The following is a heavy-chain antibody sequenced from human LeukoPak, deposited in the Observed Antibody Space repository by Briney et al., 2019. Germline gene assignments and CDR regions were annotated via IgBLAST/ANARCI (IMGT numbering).Heavy chain of an antibody. D-gene: IGHD3-3*01. CDR1: GFTFSSYS. CDR3: ARGGITIFGVVLGAPWDY. V-gene: IGHV3-21*01. Sequence: GGSLRLSCATSGFTFSSYSMNWVRQAPGKGLEWVSSISSSSSYIYYADSVKGRFTISRDNAKNSLYLQMNSLRAEDTAVYYCARGGITIFGVVLGAPWDYWGQGTLVTVSS. CDR2: ISSSSSYI. J-gene: IGHJ4*02.